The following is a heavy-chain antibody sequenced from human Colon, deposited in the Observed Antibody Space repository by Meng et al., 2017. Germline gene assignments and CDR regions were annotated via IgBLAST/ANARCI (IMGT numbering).Heavy chain of an antibody. J-gene: IGHJ5*02. CDR3: SLFPSTPDWFDP. CDR1: GYTFTGYF. Sequence: QVQLVQSGAEVKKPGASVKVSCKTSGYTFTGYFIHWVRQAPGQGLEWMGRINPNSGDTKYAQKFQGRLSMTRDTSINTAYMELSRLRSDDTAVYYRSLFPSTPDWFDPWGQGTLVTVSS. V-gene: IGHV1-2*06. CDR2: INPNSGDT. D-gene: IGHD1-1*01.